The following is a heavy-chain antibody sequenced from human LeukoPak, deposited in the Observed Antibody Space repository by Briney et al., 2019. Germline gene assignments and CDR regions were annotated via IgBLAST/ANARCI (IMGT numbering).Heavy chain of an antibody. CDR1: GYTFTSYG. D-gene: IGHD3-3*01. CDR2: ISAYNGNT. J-gene: IGHJ6*03. Sequence: ASVRVSCKASGYTFTSYGISWVRQAPGQGLEWMGWISAYNGNTNYAQKLQGRVTMTTDTSTSTAYMELRSLRSDDTAVYYCARGARIYDFWSGLYYYYYYMDVWGKGTTVTVSS. V-gene: IGHV1-18*01. CDR3: ARGARIYDFWSGLYYYYYYMDV.